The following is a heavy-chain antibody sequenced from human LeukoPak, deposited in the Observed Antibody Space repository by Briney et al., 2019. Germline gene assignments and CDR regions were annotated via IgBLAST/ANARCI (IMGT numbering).Heavy chain of an antibody. CDR2: IDRDGLTR. CDR3: AASKWSGAVDF. Sequence: GGSLRLSCAASGFTFSTYYMSWVRQAPGKGLAWVARIDRDGLTREYADSVKGRFTITRDNARKMAHLEMYSLRDEDTAVYYCAASKWSGAVDFWGQGALVTVSS. CDR1: GFTFSTYY. V-gene: IGHV3-74*03. J-gene: IGHJ4*02. D-gene: IGHD3-3*01.